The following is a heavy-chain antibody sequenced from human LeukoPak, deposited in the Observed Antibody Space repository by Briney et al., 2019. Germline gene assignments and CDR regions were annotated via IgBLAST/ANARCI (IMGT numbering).Heavy chain of an antibody. Sequence: GESLKISCKGSGYSFTSYWIGWVRPMPGKGLEWMGIIYPGNSDTRYSPSFQGQVTSSADKSISTAYLQWSSLKASDTAMYYCARFRRHWGPYYFDYWGQGTLVTVSS. J-gene: IGHJ4*02. D-gene: IGHD7-27*01. V-gene: IGHV5-51*01. CDR3: ARFRRHWGPYYFDY. CDR1: GYSFTSYW. CDR2: IYPGNSDT.